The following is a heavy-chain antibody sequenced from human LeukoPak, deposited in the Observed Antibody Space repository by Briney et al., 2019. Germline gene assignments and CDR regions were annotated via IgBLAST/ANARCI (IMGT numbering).Heavy chain of an antibody. CDR1: GFTVSSNY. CDR3: ARNHAYSYGGFRWCGP. J-gene: IGHJ5*02. V-gene: IGHV3-53*01. Sequence: PGGSLRLSCAASGFTVSSNYMSWVRQAPGKGLEWVSVIYSGGSTYYADSVKGRFTISRDNSKNTLYLQMNSLRAEDTAVYYCARNHAYSYGGFRWCGPWGQGTLVTVSS. CDR2: IYSGGST. D-gene: IGHD5-18*01.